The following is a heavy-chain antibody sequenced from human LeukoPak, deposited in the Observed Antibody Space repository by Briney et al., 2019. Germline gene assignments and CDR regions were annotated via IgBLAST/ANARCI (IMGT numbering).Heavy chain of an antibody. V-gene: IGHV4-61*02. CDR1: GGSISSDRLY. CDR2: IHVSGST. D-gene: IGHD6-6*01. Sequence: NPSETLSLTCTVSGGSISSDRLYWSWIRQPAGKGLEWIGRIHVSGSTNYNPSLKSRVTISVDTSKNQFSLKLSSVTAADTAVYYCARYDFARDFDVWGQGTMVTVSS. CDR3: ARYDFARDFDV. J-gene: IGHJ3*01.